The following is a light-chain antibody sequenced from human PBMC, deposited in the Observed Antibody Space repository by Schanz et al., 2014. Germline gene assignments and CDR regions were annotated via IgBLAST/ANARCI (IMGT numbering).Light chain of an antibody. CDR1: SSDVGGYNY. V-gene: IGLV2-14*01. CDR2: DVS. CDR3: SSYTSRSIRV. Sequence: QSALTQPASVSGSPGQSITISCTGTSSDVGGYNYVSWYQQHPGKAPKLMIYDVSNRPSGVSNRFSGSKSGNTVSLTISGLQAEDEADYYCSSYTSRSIRVFGGGTKLTVL. J-gene: IGLJ3*02.